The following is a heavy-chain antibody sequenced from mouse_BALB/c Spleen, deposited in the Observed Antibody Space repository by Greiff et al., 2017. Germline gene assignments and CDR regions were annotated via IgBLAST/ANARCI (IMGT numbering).Heavy chain of an antibody. Sequence: EVHLVESGGGLVKPGGSLKLSCAASGFTFSDYYMYWVRQTPEKRLEWVATISDGGSYTYYPDSVKGRFTISRDNAKNNLYLQMSSLKSEDTAMYYCASYDYDEGFFDYWGQGTTLTVSS. D-gene: IGHD2-4*01. CDR1: GFTFSDYY. J-gene: IGHJ2*01. CDR2: ISDGGSYT. CDR3: ASYDYDEGFFDY. V-gene: IGHV5-4*02.